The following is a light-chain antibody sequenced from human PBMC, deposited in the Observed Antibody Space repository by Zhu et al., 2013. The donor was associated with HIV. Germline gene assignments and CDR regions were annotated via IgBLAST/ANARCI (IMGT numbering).Light chain of an antibody. CDR3: QQYKKWPPWT. CDR2: AAS. J-gene: IGKJ1*01. CDR1: QGIRSN. Sequence: IQLTQSPSSLSASIGDRVTITCRASQGIRSNLAWYQQKLGEAPKLLIYAASTLESGVPSRFSGSGSGTDFTLTISSLQPEDFAVYYCQQYKKWPPWTFGQGTKVEIK. V-gene: IGKV1-9*01.